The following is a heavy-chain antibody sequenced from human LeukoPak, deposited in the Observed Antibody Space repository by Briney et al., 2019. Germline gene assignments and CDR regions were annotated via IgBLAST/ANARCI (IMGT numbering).Heavy chain of an antibody. D-gene: IGHD4-23*01. V-gene: IGHV4-39*07. J-gene: IGHJ4*02. Sequence: SETLSLTCTVSGGSISSSNYYWGWIRQPPVKGLEWIGNIYYSGSTYYNPSLKSRVTISVDTSKNQFSLNLTSVTAADTAVYYCARDHTVTSSYWGQGTLVTVSS. CDR1: GGSISSSNYY. CDR2: IYYSGST. CDR3: ARDHTVTSSY.